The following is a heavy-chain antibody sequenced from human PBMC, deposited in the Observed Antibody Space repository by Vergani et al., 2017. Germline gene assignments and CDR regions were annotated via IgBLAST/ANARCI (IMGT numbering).Heavy chain of an antibody. J-gene: IGHJ4*02. CDR3: ARDGKGPNYYDSSGPFDY. D-gene: IGHD3-22*01. CDR2: ISSDGSST. CDR1: GFTFSSYW. V-gene: IGHV3-74*01. Sequence: EVQLVESGGGLVQPGGSLRLSCAASGFTFSSYWMHWVRQAPGKGLVWVSRISSDGSSTSYADSVKGRFTISRDNAKNTLSLQMNSLRAEDTAVYYCARDGKGPNYYDSSGPFDYWGQGTLVTVSS.